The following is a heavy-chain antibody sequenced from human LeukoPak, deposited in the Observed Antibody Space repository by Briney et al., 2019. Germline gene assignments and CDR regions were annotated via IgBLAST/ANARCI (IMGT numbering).Heavy chain of an antibody. CDR3: ARPRRLLPRNSWYFDL. CDR1: GGSFSGYY. CDR2: INHIGST. V-gene: IGHV4-34*01. J-gene: IGHJ2*01. Sequence: PSQTLSLTCAVYGGSFSGYYWSWVRQPPAKGLEWVGEINHIGSTNYNPSLKSRVTISVATSKTQFSLKLRSVTAADTAVYYCARPRRLLPRNSWYFDLWGRGTLVTVSS. D-gene: IGHD2-15*01.